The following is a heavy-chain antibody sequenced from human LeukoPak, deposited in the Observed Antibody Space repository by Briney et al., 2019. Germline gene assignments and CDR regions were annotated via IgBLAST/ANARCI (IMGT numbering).Heavy chain of an antibody. V-gene: IGHV1-69*05. CDR1: GGTFGSYA. CDR2: IIPIFGTA. CDR3: ARAQRYYYYMDV. Sequence: SVKVSCKASGGTFGSYAISWVRQAPGQGLEWMGGIIPIFGTANYAQKFQGRVTITTDESTSTAYMELSSLRSEDTAVYYCARAQRYYYYMDVWGKGTTVTVSS. J-gene: IGHJ6*03.